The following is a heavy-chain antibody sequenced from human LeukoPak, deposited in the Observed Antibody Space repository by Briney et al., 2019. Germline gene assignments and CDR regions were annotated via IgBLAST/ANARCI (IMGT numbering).Heavy chain of an antibody. D-gene: IGHD6-19*01. CDR1: GYSIGSGYY. J-gene: IGHJ5*02. CDR3: ARVGAVAPSKNWFDP. Sequence: PSETLSLTCTVSGYSIGSGYYWGWIRQPPGKGPEWIANIYHSGNTYYNPSLKSRVTISVDTSKNQFSLKLSSVTAADTAVYYCARVGAVAPSKNWFDPWGQGTLVTVSS. CDR2: IYHSGNT. V-gene: IGHV4-38-2*02.